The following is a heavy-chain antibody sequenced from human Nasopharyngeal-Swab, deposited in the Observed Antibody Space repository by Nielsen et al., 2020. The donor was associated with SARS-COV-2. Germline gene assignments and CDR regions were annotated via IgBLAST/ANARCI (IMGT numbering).Heavy chain of an antibody. CDR2: ISSSSSYI. D-gene: IGHD3-22*01. V-gene: IGHV3-21*01. J-gene: IGHJ3*02. CDR3: ARDPSRITMIVVVIGAFDI. Sequence: GASLQISCAASGFTFSSYRMNWVRQAPGKGLEWVSSISSSSSYIYYADSVKGRFTISRDNAKNSLYLQMNSLRAEDTAVYYCARDPSRITMIVVVIGAFDIWGQGTMVTVSS. CDR1: GFTFSSYR.